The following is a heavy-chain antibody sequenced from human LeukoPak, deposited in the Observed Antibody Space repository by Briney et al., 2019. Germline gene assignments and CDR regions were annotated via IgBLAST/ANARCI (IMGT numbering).Heavy chain of an antibody. CDR1: GYTFTSYD. CDR2: INPSGGST. Sequence: ASVKVSCKASGYTFTSYDINWVRQAPGQGLEWMGIINPSGGSTSYAQKFQGRVTMTRDTSTSTVYMELSSLRSEDTAVYYCARGPLAAEAWRYFDYWGQGNPGHRLL. CDR3: ARGPLAAEAWRYFDY. V-gene: IGHV1-46*01. J-gene: IGHJ4*02. D-gene: IGHD6-13*01.